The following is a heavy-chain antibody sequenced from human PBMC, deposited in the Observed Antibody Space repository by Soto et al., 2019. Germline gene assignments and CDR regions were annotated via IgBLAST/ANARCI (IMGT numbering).Heavy chain of an antibody. CDR1: GYSFARYG. CDR2: ISGFNGKT. V-gene: IGHV1-18*01. J-gene: IGHJ5*02. Sequence: ASVKVSCKTSGYSFARYGVSWVRQAPGQGLEWLGWISGFNGKTEYSQTLRDRVTLTTDTSTGTAYLELRRLKSDDTAIYYCARDSHYLGPEGANWFDIWGQGTLVTVSS. CDR3: ARDSHYLGPEGANWFDI. D-gene: IGHD3-10*01.